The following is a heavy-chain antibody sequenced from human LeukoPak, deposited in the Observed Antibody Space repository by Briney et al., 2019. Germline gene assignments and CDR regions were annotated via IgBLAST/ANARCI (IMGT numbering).Heavy chain of an antibody. J-gene: IGHJ4*02. V-gene: IGHV1-69*13. CDR1: GGTFSSYA. CDR2: IIPIFGTA. D-gene: IGHD3-10*01. Sequence: PVKVSCKASGGTFSSYAISWVRQAPGQGLEWMGGIIPIFGTANYAQKFQGRVTITADESTSTAYMELSSLRSEDTAVYYCASGGGFGELQVDCWGQGTLVTVSS. CDR3: ASGGGFGELQVDC.